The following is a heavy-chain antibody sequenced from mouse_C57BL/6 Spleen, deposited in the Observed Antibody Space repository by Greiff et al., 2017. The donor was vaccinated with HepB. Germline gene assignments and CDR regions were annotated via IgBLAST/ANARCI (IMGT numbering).Heavy chain of an antibody. CDR3: ARFDYYGSSLYWYFDV. CDR1: GYTFTDYY. CDR2: INPNNGGT. J-gene: IGHJ1*03. Sequence: VQLQQSGPELVKPGASVKISCKASGYTFTDYYMNWVKQSHGKSLEWIGDINPNNGGTSYNQKFKGKATLTVDKSSSTAYMELRSLTSEDSAVYYCARFDYYGSSLYWYFDVWGTGTTVTVSS. D-gene: IGHD1-1*01. V-gene: IGHV1-26*01.